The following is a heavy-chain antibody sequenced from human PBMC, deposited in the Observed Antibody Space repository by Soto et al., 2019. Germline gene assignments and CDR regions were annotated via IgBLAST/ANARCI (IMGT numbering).Heavy chain of an antibody. Sequence: QVQPMQSGAEVKKPGASVKVSCKASGDTFTDYYIHWVRQAPGQGLEWMGTVNPSGGHTTYAQHFLGRVPMTRDTSTSTLYMELTSLTSDDTAIYYCARGGHVVVVTAALDYWGQGTLVTVSS. V-gene: IGHV1-46*01. CDR2: VNPSGGHT. CDR1: GDTFTDYY. J-gene: IGHJ4*02. D-gene: IGHD2-21*02. CDR3: ARGGHVVVVTAALDY.